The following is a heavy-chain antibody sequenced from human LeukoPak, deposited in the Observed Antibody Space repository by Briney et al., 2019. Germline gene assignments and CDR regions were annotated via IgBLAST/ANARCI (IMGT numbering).Heavy chain of an antibody. J-gene: IGHJ4*02. D-gene: IGHD6-13*01. Sequence: PGRSLRLSCAASRFTFSSYAMHWVRQAPGKGLEWVAVISYDGSNKYYADSVKGRFTISRDNSKNTLYLQMNSLRAEDTAVYYCARGEALAAAGTDYWGQGTLVTVSS. CDR2: ISYDGSNK. CDR1: RFTFSSYA. CDR3: ARGEALAAAGTDY. V-gene: IGHV3-30-3*01.